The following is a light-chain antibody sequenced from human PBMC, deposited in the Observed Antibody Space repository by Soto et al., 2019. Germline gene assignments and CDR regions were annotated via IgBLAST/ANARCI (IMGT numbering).Light chain of an antibody. CDR1: QSFSSSY. CDR3: EQYGSSPRT. J-gene: IGKJ1*01. Sequence: EIVLTQSPGTLSLSPGERATVSCRASQSFSSSYLAWYQQKPGQAPRLLIYGASSRATGIPDRFSGSGSGTDFTLTISRLEPEDFAVYYCEQYGSSPRTFGRGTKVDIK. V-gene: IGKV3-20*01. CDR2: GAS.